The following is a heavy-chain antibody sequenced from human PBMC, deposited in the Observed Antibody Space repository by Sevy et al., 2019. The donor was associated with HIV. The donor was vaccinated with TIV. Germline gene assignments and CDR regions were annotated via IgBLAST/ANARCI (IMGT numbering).Heavy chain of an antibody. CDR3: AREDYGSGSYYGYYYYYMDV. V-gene: IGHV3-11*06. Sequence: GGSLRLSCAASGFTFSDYYMSWIRHAPGKGLEWVSYISSSSSYTNYADSVKGRFTISRDNAKNSLYLQMNSLRAEDTAVYYCAREDYGSGSYYGYYYYYMDVWGKGTTVTVSS. CDR2: ISSSSSYT. CDR1: GFTFSDYY. J-gene: IGHJ6*03. D-gene: IGHD3-10*01.